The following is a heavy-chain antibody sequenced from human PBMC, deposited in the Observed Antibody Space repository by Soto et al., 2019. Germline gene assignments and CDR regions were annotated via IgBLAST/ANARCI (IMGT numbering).Heavy chain of an antibody. Sequence: GGSLRLSCAASGFTFGSYWMHWVRQAPGKGLVWVSRINSDGSSTSYADSVKGRFTISRDNAKNTLYLQMNSLRAEDTAVYYCAREESGYSYGLVDYSGQGTLDIVSS. CDR1: GFTFGSYW. V-gene: IGHV3-74*01. D-gene: IGHD5-18*01. J-gene: IGHJ4*02. CDR2: INSDGSST. CDR3: AREESGYSYGLVDY.